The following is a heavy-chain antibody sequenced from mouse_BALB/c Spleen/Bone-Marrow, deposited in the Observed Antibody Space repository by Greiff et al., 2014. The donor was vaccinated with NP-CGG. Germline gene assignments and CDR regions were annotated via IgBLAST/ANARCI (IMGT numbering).Heavy chain of an antibody. CDR3: GRWAN. V-gene: IGHV1-37*01. Sequence: EVKLEESGPELVKPGASVKISCKASGYSFTDYFMNWVKQSHRKSLEWIGRINPYGGDTFYNQKFKAKATLTVDKSSSTAHMELLSLTSEDSAVYYCGRWANWGQGTSLTVSS. CDR1: GYSFTDYF. CDR2: INPYGGDT. J-gene: IGHJ2*02.